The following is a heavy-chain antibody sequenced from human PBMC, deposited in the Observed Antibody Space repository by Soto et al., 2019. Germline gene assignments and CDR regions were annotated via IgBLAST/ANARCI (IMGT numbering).Heavy chain of an antibody. CDR1: GFTFSSYA. V-gene: IGHV3-23*01. CDR2: ISGSGGST. Sequence: GGSLRLSCAASGFTFSSYAMSWVRQAPGKGLEWVSAISGSGGSTYYADSVKGRITISRDNAKNTVYLQMNSLSAEDTAVYYCARIGTGYYYMDVWGKGTTVTVSS. J-gene: IGHJ6*03. CDR3: ARIGTGYYYMDV. D-gene: IGHD1-1*01.